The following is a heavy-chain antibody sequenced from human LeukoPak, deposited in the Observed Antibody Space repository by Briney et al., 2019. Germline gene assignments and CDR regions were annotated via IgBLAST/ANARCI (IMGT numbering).Heavy chain of an antibody. Sequence: ASVTVSCTASGYTFTGYYMDWVRQAPGEGLEWMGWINPNSGGTNYAEKFQGRVTMTRHTSISTAYMELSTLRSDDTAVYYCAPSAYDLAYFDYWGQGTLVTVSS. V-gene: IGHV1-2*02. J-gene: IGHJ4*02. CDR3: APSAYDLAYFDY. CDR2: INPNSGGT. CDR1: GYTFTGYY. D-gene: IGHD5-12*01.